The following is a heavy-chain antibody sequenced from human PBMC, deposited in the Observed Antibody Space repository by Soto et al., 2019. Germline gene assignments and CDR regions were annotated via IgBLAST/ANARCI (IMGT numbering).Heavy chain of an antibody. D-gene: IGHD6-19*01. CDR2: VSSDGRDK. V-gene: IGHV3-7*01. J-gene: IGHJ4*02. Sequence: EVQLEESGGGLVQPGGSLRLSCAASGFSFSSYWMSWFRQAPGKGPEWVAIVSSDGRDKTYADSVKGRFTISRDNAENSLFLQMNSLRADDTAVYYCARDERYSGPCDYWGQGALVTVSS. CDR3: ARDERYSGPCDY. CDR1: GFSFSSYW.